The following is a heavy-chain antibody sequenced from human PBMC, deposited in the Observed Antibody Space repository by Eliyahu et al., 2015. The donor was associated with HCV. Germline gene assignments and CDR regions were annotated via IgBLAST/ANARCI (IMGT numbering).Heavy chain of an antibody. V-gene: IGHV3-49*03. Sequence: EEYLVESGGGLVEPGRSLRLSCTTSGFTFGXFVLSWFRQAPGKGLEWXGFLRSKSFGGTTEYAASVNGRFTISRDDSKSIAYLHMNSLKTEDTALYFCTRNFDSSGFFRWYFDLWGRGTLVTVSS. J-gene: IGHJ2*01. CDR1: GFTFGXFV. CDR2: LRSKSFGGTT. D-gene: IGHD3-22*01. CDR3: TRNFDSSGFFRWYFDL.